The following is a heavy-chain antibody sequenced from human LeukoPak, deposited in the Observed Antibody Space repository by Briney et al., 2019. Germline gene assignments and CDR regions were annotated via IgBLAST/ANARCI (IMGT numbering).Heavy chain of an antibody. CDR2: ISGSGGST. V-gene: IGHV3-23*01. D-gene: IGHD3-9*01. CDR1: GFTFDDYG. CDR3: AKDQVDILTGYYNY. J-gene: IGHJ4*02. Sequence: GGSLRLSCAASGFTFDDYGMSWVRQAPGKGLEWVSAISGSGGSTYYADSVKGRFTISRDNSKNTLYLQMNSLRAEDTAVYYCAKDQVDILTGYYNYWGQGTLVTVSS.